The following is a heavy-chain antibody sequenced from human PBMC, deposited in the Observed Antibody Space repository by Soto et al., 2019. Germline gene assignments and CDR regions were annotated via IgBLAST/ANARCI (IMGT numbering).Heavy chain of an antibody. CDR3: ARSRIAADAYYFDY. Sequence: SETLSLTCAVYGGSFSGYYWSWIRQPPGKGLEWIGEIDHSGSTNYNPSLKSRVTISVDTSKNQFSLKLSSVTAADTAVYYCARSRIAADAYYFDYWGQGTLVTVSS. CDR2: IDHSGST. CDR1: GGSFSGYY. D-gene: IGHD6-13*01. V-gene: IGHV4-34*01. J-gene: IGHJ4*02.